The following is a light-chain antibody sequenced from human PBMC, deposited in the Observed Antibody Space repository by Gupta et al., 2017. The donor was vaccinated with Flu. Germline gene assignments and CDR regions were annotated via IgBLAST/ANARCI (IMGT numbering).Light chain of an antibody. CDR3: QQDNNYPHT. Sequence: DIQMTQSPSSLSASVGDRVTITCRASQGIRNYLAWFQQKPGRAPQSLIYAASNLHSGVPSRFSGGGSGTVFTLTISSLQPEDFATYFCQQDNNYPHTFGQGTKLEIK. V-gene: IGKV1-16*01. CDR1: QGIRNY. CDR2: AAS. J-gene: IGKJ2*01.